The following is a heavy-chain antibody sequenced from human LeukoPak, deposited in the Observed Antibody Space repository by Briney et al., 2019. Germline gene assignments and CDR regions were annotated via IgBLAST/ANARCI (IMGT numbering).Heavy chain of an antibody. J-gene: IGHJ4*02. Sequence: ASVKVSCKASGYTFSSYGISWVRQAPGQGLEWMGWVSSYADDTNYVQKFQGRVTMTTDTSTSTAYMELRSLRSDDTAVYYCARDCIGCHGFDYWGQGTLVTVSS. CDR2: VSSYADDT. CDR3: ARDCIGCHGFDY. D-gene: IGHD2-15*01. V-gene: IGHV1-18*01. CDR1: GYTFSSYG.